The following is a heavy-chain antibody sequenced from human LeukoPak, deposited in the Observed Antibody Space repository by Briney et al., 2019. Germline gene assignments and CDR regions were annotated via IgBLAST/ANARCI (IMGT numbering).Heavy chain of an antibody. CDR3: ARHRPHDAFDI. CDR2: IYYSGST. CDR1: GGSISSYH. J-gene: IGHJ3*02. Sequence: PSETLSLTCTVSGGSISSYHWSWIRQPPGKGLEWIGYIYYSGSTNYNPSLKSRVTIPVDTSKNQFSLKLSSVTAADTAVYYCARHRPHDAFDIWGQGTMVTVSS. V-gene: IGHV4-59*08.